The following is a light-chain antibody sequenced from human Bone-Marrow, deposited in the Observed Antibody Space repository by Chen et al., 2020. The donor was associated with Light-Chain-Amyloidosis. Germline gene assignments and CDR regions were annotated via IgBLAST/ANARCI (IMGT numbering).Light chain of an antibody. CDR1: QPXSSNX. CDR2: GSS. CDR3: QQYGTSPLT. J-gene: IGKJ4*01. Sequence: EXLXTXXXGTLXXSPXEGPNLSCRASQPXSSNXLTWYQXKFGXAPRLXTYGSSTRAXGIPDRFTGSGSGTXXTLTXNRLEPEDFXXYYCQQYGTSPLTLGGGTKVEIK. V-gene: IGKV3-20*01.